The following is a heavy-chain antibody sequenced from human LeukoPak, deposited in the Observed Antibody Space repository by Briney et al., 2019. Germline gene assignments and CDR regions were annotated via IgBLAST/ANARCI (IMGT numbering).Heavy chain of an antibody. D-gene: IGHD4-17*01. CDR1: GYTLTELS. J-gene: IGHJ4*02. Sequence: ASVKVSCKVSGYTLTELSMHWVRQAPGQGLEWMGWISAYNGNTNYAQKLQGRVTMTTDTSTSTAYMELRSLRSDDTAVYYCARDGLTRGLRYNYWGQGTLVTVSS. V-gene: IGHV1-18*01. CDR2: ISAYNGNT. CDR3: ARDGLTRGLRYNY.